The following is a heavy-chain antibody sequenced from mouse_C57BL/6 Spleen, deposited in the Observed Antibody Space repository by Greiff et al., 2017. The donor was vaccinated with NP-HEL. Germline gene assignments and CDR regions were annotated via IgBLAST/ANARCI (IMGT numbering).Heavy chain of an antibody. Sequence: EVKVEESGGGLVQPGGSMKLSCAASGFTFSDAWMDWVRQSPEKGLEWVAEIRNKANNHASYYAESVKGRFTISRDDSKSSVYLQMNSLRAEDTSIYYCTRPHYYGSSYWYFDVWGTGTTVTVSS. J-gene: IGHJ1*03. V-gene: IGHV6-6*01. CDR1: GFTFSDAW. D-gene: IGHD1-1*01. CDR3: TRPHYYGSSYWYFDV. CDR2: IRNKANNHAS.